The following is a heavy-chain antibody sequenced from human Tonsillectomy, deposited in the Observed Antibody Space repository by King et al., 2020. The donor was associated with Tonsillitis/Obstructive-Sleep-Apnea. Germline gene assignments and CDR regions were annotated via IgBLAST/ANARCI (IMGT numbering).Heavy chain of an antibody. J-gene: IGHJ4*02. D-gene: IGHD3-10*01. CDR2: IGGRGTST. CDR3: AKDRQPSYASGRYPFDY. CDR1: GFTFSSYA. Sequence: VQLVESGGGLVQPGGSLRLSCAASGFTFSSYAVSWVRQAPGKGLEWVSAIGGRGTSTYYADSVLGRFTISRDNSKNTLYLQMNSLRAEDTAVYYCAKDRQPSYASGRYPFDYWGQGTLVPVSS. V-gene: IGHV3-23*04.